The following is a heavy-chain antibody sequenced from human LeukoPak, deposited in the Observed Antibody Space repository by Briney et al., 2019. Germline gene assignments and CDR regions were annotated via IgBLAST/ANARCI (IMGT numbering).Heavy chain of an antibody. D-gene: IGHD1-26*01. Sequence: PGRSLRLSCAASRFTFNDYGMHWVRQAPGKGLEWVSHITASGTAMFYADSVKGRFTISRDNAKNSLYLQMNSLRDEDAAVYYCASSGSYRFDYWGQGTLVTVSS. CDR2: ITASGTAM. J-gene: IGHJ4*02. CDR3: ASSGSYRFDY. V-gene: IGHV3-48*02. CDR1: RFTFNDYG.